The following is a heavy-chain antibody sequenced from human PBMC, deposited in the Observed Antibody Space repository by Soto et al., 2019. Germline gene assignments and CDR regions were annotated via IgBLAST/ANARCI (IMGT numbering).Heavy chain of an antibody. CDR1: GFTFSSYG. V-gene: IGHV3-33*01. Sequence: QVQLVESGGGVVQPGRSLRLSCAASGFTFSSYGMHWVRQAPGKGLEWVAVIWYDGSNKYYADSVKGRFTISRDNSKNTLYLQMNSLSAEDTAVYYCARDRGDGSGSYPPHFDYWGQGTLVTVSS. J-gene: IGHJ4*02. D-gene: IGHD3-10*01. CDR3: ARDRGDGSGSYPPHFDY. CDR2: IWYDGSNK.